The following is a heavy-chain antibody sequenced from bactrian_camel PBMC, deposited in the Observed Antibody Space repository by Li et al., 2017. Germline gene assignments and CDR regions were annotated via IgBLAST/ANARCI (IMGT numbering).Heavy chain of an antibody. CDR3: AAGPSWRWYRRLRQDEFSD. D-gene: IGHD6*01. J-gene: IGHJ4*01. CDR2: IDSDGVI. Sequence: HVQLVESGGGSVQPGGSLRLSCTASGSTTGRYCMAWFRQSPGQEREGVAGIDSDGVIRHADSVKGRFTISKDNAKNTLYLQMNSLQPEDTAMYYCAAGPSWRWYRRLRQDEFSDWGQGTQVTVS. CDR1: GSTTGRYC. V-gene: IGHV3S26*01.